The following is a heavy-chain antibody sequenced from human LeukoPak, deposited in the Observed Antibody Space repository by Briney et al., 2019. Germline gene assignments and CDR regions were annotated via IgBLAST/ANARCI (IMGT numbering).Heavy chain of an antibody. D-gene: IGHD5-18*01. V-gene: IGHV1-69*05. J-gene: IGHJ5*02. CDR2: VIPIFGTA. CDR1: GGTFSSYA. CDR3: ARDAVGIQLWSNTDGHWFDP. Sequence: SVKVSCKASGGTFSSYAISWVRQAPGQGLEWMGGVIPIFGTANYAQKFQGRVTITTDESTSTAYMELSSLRSEDTAVYYCARDAVGIQLWSNTDGHWFDPWGQGTLVTVSS.